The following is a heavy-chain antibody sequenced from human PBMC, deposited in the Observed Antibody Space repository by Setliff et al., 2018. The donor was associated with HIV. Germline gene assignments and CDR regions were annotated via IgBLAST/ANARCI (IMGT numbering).Heavy chain of an antibody. J-gene: IGHJ5*02. D-gene: IGHD3-9*01. Sequence: LRLSCAASGFTFSNYSMNWVRQTPGKGPEWVSSISASATYIYYADSVKGRFTISRDNAENSLYLQMNSLRAEDTAVYYCARDNGRYFDRGWFDPWGQGALVTVSS. V-gene: IGHV3-21*01. CDR3: ARDNGRYFDRGWFDP. CDR1: GFTFSNYS. CDR2: ISASATYI.